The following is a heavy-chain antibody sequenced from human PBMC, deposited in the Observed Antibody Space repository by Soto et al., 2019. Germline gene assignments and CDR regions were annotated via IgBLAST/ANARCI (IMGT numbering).Heavy chain of an antibody. Sequence: QVQLVESGGGVVQPGTSLRLSCAAPGFTFNNYGIDWVRQAPGKGLEWVAAISYDGSRKDHADSVKGRFTISRDNFDNMLYLQMNSLRPEDTAVYYCAKAVDPGNMITFGGVEVPNIVQWGQGPLLTVSS. J-gene: IGHJ4*02. CDR1: GFTFNNYG. CDR2: ISYDGSRK. V-gene: IGHV3-30*18. D-gene: IGHD3-16*01. CDR3: AKAVDPGNMITFGGVEVPNIVQ.